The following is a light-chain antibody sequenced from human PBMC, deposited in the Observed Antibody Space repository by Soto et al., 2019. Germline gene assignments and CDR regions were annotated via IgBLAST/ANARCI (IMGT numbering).Light chain of an antibody. J-gene: IGLJ2*01. CDR1: SGHRTYI. V-gene: IGLV4-60*03. CDR2: VEGSGTF. CDR3: ETSDTNTRV. Sequence: QAVVTQSSSASASLGSSVKLTCTLSSGHRTYIIAWHQQQPGKAPRYLMKVEGSGTFNKGSGVPDRFSGSSSGADRYLTISNLQSEDEADYYCETSDTNTRVFGGGTKLTVL.